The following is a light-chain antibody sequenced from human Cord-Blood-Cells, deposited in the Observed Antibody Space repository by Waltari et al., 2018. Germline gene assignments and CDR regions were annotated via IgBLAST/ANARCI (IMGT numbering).Light chain of an antibody. CDR2: GAS. V-gene: IGKV3-15*01. J-gene: IGKJ4*01. CDR1: QSVSSN. Sequence: EIVMTQSPATLSVSPGERATLSCRASQSVSSNLAWYQQKPGQDPRLLIYGASTRATGIPARFRGSGSVTEFTLTISSLQSEDFAVYYCQQYNNWPLTFGGGTKVEIK. CDR3: QQYNNWPLT.